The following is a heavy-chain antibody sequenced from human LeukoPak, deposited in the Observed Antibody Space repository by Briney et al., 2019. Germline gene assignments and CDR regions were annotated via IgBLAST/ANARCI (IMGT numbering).Heavy chain of an antibody. V-gene: IGHV1-8*01. CDR1: GYTFTSYD. CDR3: ARGVAYSSSSYGGFDY. D-gene: IGHD6-6*01. J-gene: IGHJ4*02. Sequence: ASVKVSCKASGYTFTSYDINWVRQATGQGLEWMGWMNPNSGNTGYAQKFQGRVTMTRNTSISTAYMELSSLRSEDTAVYYCARGVAYSSSSYGGFDYWGQGTLVTVSS. CDR2: MNPNSGNT.